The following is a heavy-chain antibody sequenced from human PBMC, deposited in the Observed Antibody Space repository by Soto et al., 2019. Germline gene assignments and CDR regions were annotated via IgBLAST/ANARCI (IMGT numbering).Heavy chain of an antibody. V-gene: IGHV4-34*01. J-gene: IGHJ5*02. D-gene: IGHD3-16*01. CDR1: GGFLSESY. Sequence: SETLSLTCAVYGGFLSESYWTLIRQPPGKGLECIWEINHVGGTNYNPSLKSRVTMSVDTSQNQFSLRLISVTAADTAMYFCVRIRYQLPSSVLWLDPWGQGTPVTV. CDR3: VRIRYQLPSSVLWLDP. CDR2: INHVGGT.